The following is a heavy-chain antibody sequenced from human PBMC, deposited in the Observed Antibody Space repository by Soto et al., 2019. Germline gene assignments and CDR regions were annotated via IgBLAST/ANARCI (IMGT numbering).Heavy chain of an antibody. V-gene: IGHV1-46*01. CDR1: GYTLTSYY. CDR2: INPSSGST. CDR3: ARGIATGQLDP. Sequence: ASVKVSCKASGYTLTSYYMHWVRQAPGQGLEWMGIINPSSGSTSYAQRFQDRVIITRDTSASTAYMDLSSLRSEDTAVYYCARGIATGQLDPWGQGTLVTVSS. D-gene: IGHD2-15*01. J-gene: IGHJ5*02.